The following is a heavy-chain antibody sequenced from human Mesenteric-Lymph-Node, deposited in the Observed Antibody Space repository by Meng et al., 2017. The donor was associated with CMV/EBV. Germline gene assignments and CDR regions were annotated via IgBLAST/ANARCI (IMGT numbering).Heavy chain of an antibody. CDR2: INPNSGGT. J-gene: IGHJ5*02. CDR1: GYTFTGYY. Sequence: ASVKVSCKASGYTFTGYYMHWVRQAPGQGLEWMGWINPNSGGTNYAQKFQGRVTMTRDTSISTAYMELSRLRSSDTAVYYCARNRRDPRMVVRVCWFDPWGQGTLVTVSS. V-gene: IGHV1-2*02. CDR3: ARNRRDPRMVVRVCWFDP. D-gene: IGHD4/OR15-4a*01.